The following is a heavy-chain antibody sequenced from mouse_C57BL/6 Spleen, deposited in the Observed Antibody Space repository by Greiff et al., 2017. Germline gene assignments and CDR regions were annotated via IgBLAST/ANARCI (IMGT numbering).Heavy chain of an antibody. CDR1: GYTFTDYY. J-gene: IGHJ1*03. CDR2: IYPGSGNT. V-gene: IGHV1-76*01. CDR3: ARDGIYGNAGYFDV. D-gene: IGHD2-1*01. Sequence: QVQLQQSGAELVRPGASVKLSCKASGYTFTDYYINWVKQRPGQGLEWIARIYPGSGNTYYNEKFKGKATLTAEKSSSTAYMQLSSLTSEDSAVYFCARDGIYGNAGYFDVWGTGTTVTVSS.